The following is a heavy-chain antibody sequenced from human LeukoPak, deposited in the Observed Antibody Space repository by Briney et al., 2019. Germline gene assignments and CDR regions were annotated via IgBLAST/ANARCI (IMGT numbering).Heavy chain of an antibody. J-gene: IGHJ5*02. CDR2: ISAYNGNT. D-gene: IGHD3-3*01. CDR1: GYTFTSYG. V-gene: IGHV1-18*01. Sequence: ASVKVSCKASGYTFTSYGISWVRQAPGQGLEWMGWISAYNGNTNYAQKLQGRVTMTTDTSTSTACMELRSLRSDDTAVYYCAREGRQSFGVVIGWFDPWGQGTLVTVSS. CDR3: AREGRQSFGVVIGWFDP.